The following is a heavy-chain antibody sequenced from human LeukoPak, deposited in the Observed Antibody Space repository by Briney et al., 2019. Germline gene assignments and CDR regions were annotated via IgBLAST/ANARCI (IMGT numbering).Heavy chain of an antibody. J-gene: IGHJ4*02. CDR3: TTGDYGDYGFYDY. CDR1: GFTFSNAW. D-gene: IGHD4-17*01. CDR2: IKRKPDRGTT. Sequence: GGSLRLSCAVSGFTFSNAWMSWVRQAPGNGLEWFGRIKRKPDRGTTDYAPPVKRRFTISRDDSTHTLYLQMNSLKTEDTAVYYCTTGDYGDYGFYDYWGQGTLVTVSS. V-gene: IGHV3-15*01.